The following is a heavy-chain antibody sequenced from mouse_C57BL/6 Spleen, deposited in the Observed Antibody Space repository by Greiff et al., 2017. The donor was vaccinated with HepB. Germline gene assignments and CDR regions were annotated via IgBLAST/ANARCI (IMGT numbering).Heavy chain of an antibody. CDR1: GYSITSGYY. D-gene: IGHD2-5*01. CDR2: ISYDGSN. J-gene: IGHJ1*03. CDR3: ARGGYSNFLDV. Sequence: EVQLQQSGPGLVKPSQSLSLTCSVTGYSITSGYYWNWIRQFPGNKLEWMGYISYDGSNNYNPSLKNRISITRDTSKNQFFLKLNSVTTEDTATYYCARGGYSNFLDVWGTGTTVTVSS. V-gene: IGHV3-6*01.